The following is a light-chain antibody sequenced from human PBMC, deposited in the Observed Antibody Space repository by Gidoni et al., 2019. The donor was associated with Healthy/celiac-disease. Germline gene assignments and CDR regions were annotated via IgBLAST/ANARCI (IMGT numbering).Light chain of an antibody. CDR1: ALPKQY. V-gene: IGLV3-25*03. CDR2: KDS. CDR3: QSADSTAVV. J-gene: IGLJ2*01. Sequence: SYELTQPPSVSVSPGQTARITCSGDALPKQYAYWYQQKPGQAPGLVIYKDSERPSGIPERFSGSSSGTTVTLTISGVQAEDEADYYCQSADSTAVVFGGGTKLTVL.